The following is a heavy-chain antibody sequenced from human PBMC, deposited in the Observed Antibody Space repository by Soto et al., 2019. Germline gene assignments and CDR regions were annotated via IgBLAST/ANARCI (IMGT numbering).Heavy chain of an antibody. CDR3: ASNTYYYDSSGYYATDY. V-gene: IGHV1-69*13. CDR2: IIPIFGTA. Sequence: GASVKVSCKASGGTFSSYAISWVRQAPGQGLEWMGGIIPIFGTANYAQKFQGRVTITADESTSTAYMELSSLRSEDTAVYYCASNTYYYDSSGYYATDYWGQGTLVTVSS. J-gene: IGHJ4*02. D-gene: IGHD3-22*01. CDR1: GGTFSSYA.